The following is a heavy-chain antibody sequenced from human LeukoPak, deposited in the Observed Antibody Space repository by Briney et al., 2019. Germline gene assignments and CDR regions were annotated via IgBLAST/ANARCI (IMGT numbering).Heavy chain of an antibody. D-gene: IGHD6-19*01. J-gene: IGHJ4*02. CDR1: GFTFSSYD. Sequence: GGSLRLSCAASGFTFSSYDMHWVRQAPDKGLEWVAVISYDGSNKYYADSVKGRFTISRDNSKNTLYLQMNSLRAEDTAVYYCARSIAVAGKLPYYFDYWGQGTLVTVSS. CDR2: ISYDGSNK. CDR3: ARSIAVAGKLPYYFDY. V-gene: IGHV3-30-3*01.